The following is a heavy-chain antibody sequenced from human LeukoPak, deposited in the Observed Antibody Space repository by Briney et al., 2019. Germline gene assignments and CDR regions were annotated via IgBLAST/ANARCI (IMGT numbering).Heavy chain of an antibody. D-gene: IGHD2-15*01. J-gene: IGHJ4*02. CDR3: ARSGSHPNINDY. CDR2: ISSTGGTT. CDR1: GFIFSTYA. Sequence: PGGSLRLSCAASGFIFSTYAMSWVRQAPGKGLEWVSAISSTGGTTNYADSVKGRFTISRDNAKNSLYLQMNSLRAEDTAVYYCARSGSHPNINDYWGQGTLVTVSS. V-gene: IGHV3-23*01.